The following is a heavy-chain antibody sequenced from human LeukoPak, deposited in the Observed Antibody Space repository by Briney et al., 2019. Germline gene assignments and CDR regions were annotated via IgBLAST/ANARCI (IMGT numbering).Heavy chain of an antibody. CDR1: GGSISSSSYY. D-gene: IGHD3-9*01. J-gene: IGHJ4*02. Sequence: PSETLSLTCTVSGGSISSSSYYWGWIRQPPGKGLEWIGSIYYSGSTYYNPSLKSRVTISVDTSENQFSLKLSSVTAADTAVYYCARLSRDMLTGYYFGYWGQGTLVTVSS. CDR2: IYYSGST. V-gene: IGHV4-39*01. CDR3: ARLSRDMLTGYYFGY.